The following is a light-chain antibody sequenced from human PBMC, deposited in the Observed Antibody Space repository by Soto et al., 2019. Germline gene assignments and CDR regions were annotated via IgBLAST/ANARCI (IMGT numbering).Light chain of an antibody. CDR1: SSDVGGYNY. Sequence: SALTHPPSASVSPGQSVTISCTGTSSDVGGYNYVSWYQQHPGKAPKLMIYEVSKRPSGVPDRFSGSKSGNTASLTVSGLQAEDEADYYCSSYAGSNNVVFGGGTKVTVL. CDR3: SSYAGSNNVV. V-gene: IGLV2-8*01. J-gene: IGLJ2*01. CDR2: EVS.